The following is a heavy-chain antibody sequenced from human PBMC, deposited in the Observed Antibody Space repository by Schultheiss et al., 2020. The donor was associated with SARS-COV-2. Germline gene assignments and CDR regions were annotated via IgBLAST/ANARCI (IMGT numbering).Heavy chain of an antibody. V-gene: IGHV1-69*06. D-gene: IGHD6-13*01. Sequence: SVKVSCKASGYTFTSYGISWVRQAPGQGLEWMGGIIPIFGTANYAQKFQGRVTITADKSTSTAYMELSSLRSEDTAVYYCAKDRDSSSWYRYYYGMDVWGQGTTVTVSS. CDR1: GYTFTSYG. CDR3: AKDRDSSSWYRYYYGMDV. CDR2: IIPIFGTA. J-gene: IGHJ6*02.